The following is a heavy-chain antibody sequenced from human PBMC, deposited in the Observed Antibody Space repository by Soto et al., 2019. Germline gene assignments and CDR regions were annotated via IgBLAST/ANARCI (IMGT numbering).Heavy chain of an antibody. Sequence: GASVKVSCKASGGTFSSYAISWVRQAPGQGLEWMGGIIPIFGTANYAQKFQGRVTITADESTSTAYMELSSLRSEDTAVYYCARDSYDILTGYYLRGAFDIWGQGTMVTVSS. CDR2: IIPIFGTA. J-gene: IGHJ3*02. V-gene: IGHV1-69*13. D-gene: IGHD3-9*01. CDR3: ARDSYDILTGYYLRGAFDI. CDR1: GGTFSSYA.